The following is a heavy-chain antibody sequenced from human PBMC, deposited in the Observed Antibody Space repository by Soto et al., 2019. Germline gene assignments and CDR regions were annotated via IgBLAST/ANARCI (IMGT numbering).Heavy chain of an antibody. CDR2: IYYSGST. V-gene: IGHV4-30-4*01. CDR1: GGSISSGDYY. J-gene: IGHJ4*02. D-gene: IGHD3-22*01. CDR3: ARVDDSSVPGVLYIDY. Sequence: QVQLQESGPRLVKPSQTLSLTCTVSGGSISSGDYYWSWIRQPPGKGLEWIGYIYYSGSTYYNPSLKSRVTISVDTSKNQLFLKLTSVTAADTAVYYCARVDDSSVPGVLYIDYWGQGTLVTVSS.